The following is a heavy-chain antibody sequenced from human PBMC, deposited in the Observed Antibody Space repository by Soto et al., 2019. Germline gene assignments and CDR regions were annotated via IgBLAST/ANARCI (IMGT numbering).Heavy chain of an antibody. D-gene: IGHD3-16*02. V-gene: IGHV1-69*13. CDR3: ARGTYDFVWGSYRPKYVGY. J-gene: IGHJ4*02. Sequence: SVKASGNASGGTVSSYASSWVRQAPGQGLEWMGGIIPIFGTANYAQKFQGRVTITADESTSTAYMELSSLRSEDTAVYYCARGTYDFVWGSYRPKYVGYWGQGTLVTVSS. CDR2: IIPIFGTA. CDR1: GGTVSSYA.